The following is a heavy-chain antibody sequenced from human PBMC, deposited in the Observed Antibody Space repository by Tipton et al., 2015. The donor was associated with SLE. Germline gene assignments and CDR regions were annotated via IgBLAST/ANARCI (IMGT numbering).Heavy chain of an antibody. CDR2: IRSQAYDGTT. V-gene: IGHV3-49*03. D-gene: IGHD2-2*01. CDR3: VRDSSLWSTDY. J-gene: IGHJ4*02. CDR1: GFTFGDYA. Sequence: SLRLSCTASGFTFGDYAMSWLRQAPGKGLEWVGFIRSQAYDGTTEYAASVQGRFTISRDDSRSVAYLQMNSLKTEDTAVYYCVRDSSLWSTDYWGQGTLVTVSS.